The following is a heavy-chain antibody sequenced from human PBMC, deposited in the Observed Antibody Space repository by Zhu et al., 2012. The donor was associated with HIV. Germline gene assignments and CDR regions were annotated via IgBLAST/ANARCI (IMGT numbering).Heavy chain of an antibody. CDR1: GFTFSGSA. J-gene: IGHJ6*02. CDR3: TRMSPRGYYYYYAMDV. Sequence: EVQLVESGGDLAQRGGSLKLSCVASGFTFSGSAIHWVRQASGKGLEWVGHIRSKANNYATAYAASVKGRFSISRDDSKNMAFLQMNSLKTEDTAVYYCTRMSPRGYYYYYAMDVWGQGTTVTVSS. CDR2: IRSKANNYAT. V-gene: IGHV3-73*02.